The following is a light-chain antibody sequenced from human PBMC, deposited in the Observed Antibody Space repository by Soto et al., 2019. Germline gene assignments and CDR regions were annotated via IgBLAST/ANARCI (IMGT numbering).Light chain of an antibody. V-gene: IGKV3-15*01. CDR3: QQADTFPIT. CDR2: YTS. CDR1: QSVSSD. Sequence: EIVMTQSPATLSVSPGESATLSCRASQSVSSDLAWYQQKPGQAPRLLIYYTSTRATGFPARFSGSGFGTDFTLTISSLQPEDFATYYCQQADTFPITFGQGTRLEI. J-gene: IGKJ5*01.